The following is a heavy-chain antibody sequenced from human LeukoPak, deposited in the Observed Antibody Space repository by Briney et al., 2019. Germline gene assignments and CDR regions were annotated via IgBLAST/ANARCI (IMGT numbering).Heavy chain of an antibody. V-gene: IGHV3-23*01. CDR3: AKDPLPLEDWFDP. J-gene: IGHJ5*02. CDR1: GVTFSSYA. Sequence: GGSLRLSCAASGVTFSSYAMSWVRQAPGKGLEWVSAISGSGGSTYYADSVKGRFTIYRDNSKNSLYLQMNSLRAEDTAVYYCAKDPLPLEDWFDPWGQGTLVTVSS. CDR2: ISGSGGST.